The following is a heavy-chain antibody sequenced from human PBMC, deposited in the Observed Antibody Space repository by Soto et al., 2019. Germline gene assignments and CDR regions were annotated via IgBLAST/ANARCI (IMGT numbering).Heavy chain of an antibody. CDR2: IYWDDDK. CDR3: AHRSITMVRGVIDFDY. J-gene: IGHJ4*02. D-gene: IGHD3-10*01. CDR1: GFSLSTSGVG. Sequence: QITLKESGPPLVKPTQTLTLTCTFSGFSLSTSGVGVGWIRQPPGKALEWLALIYWDDDKRYSPSLKSRLTITKDTSKNQGVLTMTNMHPVDTATYYCAHRSITMVRGVIDFDYWGQGTLVTVSS. V-gene: IGHV2-5*02.